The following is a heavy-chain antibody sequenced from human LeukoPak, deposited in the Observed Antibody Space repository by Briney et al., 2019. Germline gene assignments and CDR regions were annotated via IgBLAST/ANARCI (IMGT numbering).Heavy chain of an antibody. J-gene: IGHJ4*02. D-gene: IGHD2-2*01. Sequence: SSETLSLTCTVSGGSISSYYWSWIRQPAGKGLEWIGRIYTSGSTNYNPSLKSRVTMSVDTSKNQFSLKLSSVTAADTAVYYCARDSFYCSSTSCYFDYWGQGTLVTVSS. V-gene: IGHV4-4*07. CDR2: IYTSGST. CDR1: GGSISSYY. CDR3: ARDSFYCSSTSCYFDY.